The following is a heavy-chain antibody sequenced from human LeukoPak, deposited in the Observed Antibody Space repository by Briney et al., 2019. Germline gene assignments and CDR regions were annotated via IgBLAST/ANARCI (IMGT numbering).Heavy chain of an antibody. J-gene: IGHJ6*03. D-gene: IGHD4-23*01. CDR3: ARRLRWGYYYYMDV. V-gene: IGHV4-34*01. CDR2: INHSGST. Sequence: SETLSLTCAVYGGSFSGYYWSWIRQPPGKGLERIGEINHSGSTNYNPSLKSRVTISVDTSKNQFSLKLSSVTAADTAVYYYARRLRWGYYYYMDVWGKGTTITISS. CDR1: GGSFSGYY.